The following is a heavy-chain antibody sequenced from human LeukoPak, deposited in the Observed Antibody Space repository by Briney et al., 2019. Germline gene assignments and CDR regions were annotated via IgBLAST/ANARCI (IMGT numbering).Heavy chain of an antibody. CDR1: GFTFDDYA. V-gene: IGHV3-43D*04. CDR3: AGAPALAYPPDY. D-gene: IGHD3-16*01. CDR2: ISWDGGST. J-gene: IGHJ4*02. Sequence: GGSLRLSCAASGFTFDDYAMHWVRQAPGKGLEWVSLISWDGGSTYYADSVKGRFTISRDNSKSSLYLQMNSLRAEDTALYYCAGAPALAYPPDYWGQGTLVTVSS.